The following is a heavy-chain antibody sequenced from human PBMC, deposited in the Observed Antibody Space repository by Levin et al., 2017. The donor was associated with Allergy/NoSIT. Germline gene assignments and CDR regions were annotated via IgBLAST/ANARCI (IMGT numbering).Heavy chain of an antibody. J-gene: IGHJ4*02. CDR1: GFTFSSYA. CDR2: ISYDGSNK. CDR3: ARAWGSIAARPSDY. D-gene: IGHD6-6*01. Sequence: SLKISCAASGFTFSSYAMHWVRQAPGKGLEWVAVISYDGSNKYYADSVKGRFTISRDNSKNTLYLQMNSLRAEDTAVYYCARAWGSIAARPSDYWGQGTLVTVSS. V-gene: IGHV3-30*04.